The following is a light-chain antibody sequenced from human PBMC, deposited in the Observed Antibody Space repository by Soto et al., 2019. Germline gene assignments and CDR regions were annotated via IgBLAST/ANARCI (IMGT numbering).Light chain of an antibody. CDR3: QQFNSYPIT. J-gene: IGKJ5*01. V-gene: IGKV1-13*02. Sequence: AIQLTQSPSSLSASVGDRVTITCRASQDIRGALALYQQKPGKAPKMLIYDVSTLESGVPLRFSGSSSGTDFTLTISSLQPVDFATYYCQQFNSYPITFGQGTRLEIK. CDR1: QDIRGA. CDR2: DVS.